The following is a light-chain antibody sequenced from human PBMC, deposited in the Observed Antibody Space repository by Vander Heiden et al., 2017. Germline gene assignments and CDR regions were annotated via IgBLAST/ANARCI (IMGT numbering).Light chain of an antibody. CDR3: QQYGSSPVT. Sequence: EFASTQPLCTLSLSPGERATLSCRASQSVSSSYIAWYQQKPGQAPRLLIYGASSRATGIQDRFSGSASGTDFTLTISRLEPEDFAVYYCQQYGSSPVTFGGGTKVEIK. J-gene: IGKJ4*01. V-gene: IGKV3-20*01. CDR1: QSVSSSY. CDR2: GAS.